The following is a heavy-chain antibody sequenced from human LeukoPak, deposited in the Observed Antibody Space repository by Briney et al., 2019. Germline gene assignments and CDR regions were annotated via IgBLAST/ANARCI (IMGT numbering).Heavy chain of an antibody. CDR3: ARAPGMSSYYFDY. V-gene: IGHV5-51*01. Sequence: GESLKTSCKGSGYTFTSYWIGWVRQMPGKGLEWMGIIYPGDSDTRYSPSFQGQVTISADKSISTAYLQWSSLKASDTAIYYCARAPGMSSYYFDYWGQGTLVTVSS. CDR2: IYPGDSDT. J-gene: IGHJ4*02. CDR1: GYTFTSYW.